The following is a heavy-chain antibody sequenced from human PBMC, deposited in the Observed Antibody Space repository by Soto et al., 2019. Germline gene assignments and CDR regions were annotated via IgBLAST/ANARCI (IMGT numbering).Heavy chain of an antibody. V-gene: IGHV4-39*01. J-gene: IGHJ4*02. Sequence: SETLSLTCSVAGGSITTLNNYWGWVRQPPGKGLEWIGSISDRGTTFYNASLESRLSISLETSKNQFSLRLKSVTAADTALYFCARHRLQWLVYFDYWGQGIQVTVSS. CDR1: GGSITTLNNY. D-gene: IGHD6-19*01. CDR2: ISDRGTT. CDR3: ARHRLQWLVYFDY.